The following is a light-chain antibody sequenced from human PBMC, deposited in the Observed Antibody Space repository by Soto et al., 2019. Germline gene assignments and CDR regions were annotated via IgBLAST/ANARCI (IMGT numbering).Light chain of an antibody. CDR1: SSDVGGYNY. CDR3: SSYTSSSTWV. J-gene: IGLJ3*02. V-gene: IGLV2-14*01. CDR2: EVS. Sequence: QSVLTQPASVSGSPGQSITIYCTGTSSDVGGYNYVSWYQQHPGKVPKLMIYEVSNRPSGVSNRFSGSKSGNTASLTISGLQAEDEADYYCSSYTSSSTWVFGGGPKLTVL.